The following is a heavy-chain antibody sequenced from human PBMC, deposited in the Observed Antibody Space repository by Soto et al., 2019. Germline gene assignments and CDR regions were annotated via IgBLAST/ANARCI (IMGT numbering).Heavy chain of an antibody. CDR2: ISGSGGST. V-gene: IGHV3-23*01. J-gene: IGHJ3*02. Sequence: GGSLRLSCAASGFTFSSYAMSWVRQAPGKGLEWVSAISGSGGSTYYADSVKGRFTISRDNSKNTLYLQMNSLRAEDTAVYYWAKQDVDPRGGINDFWSGQLYEGGRNAFDIWGQGTMVTVSS. D-gene: IGHD3-3*01. CDR1: GFTFSSYA. CDR3: AKQDVDPRGGINDFWSGQLYEGGRNAFDI.